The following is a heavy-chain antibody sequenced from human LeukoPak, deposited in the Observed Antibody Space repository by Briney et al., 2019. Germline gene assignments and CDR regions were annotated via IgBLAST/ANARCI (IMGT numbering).Heavy chain of an antibody. J-gene: IGHJ4*02. D-gene: IGHD3-10*01. V-gene: IGHV3-48*03. Sequence: GGSLRLSCAASGFTFSTYEMNWVRQAPGKGLEWLSYISSSGNSMYYADSVKGRFTVSRDNAKKSLYLQMNSLRAEDTAVYYCARGTGSYILQYTVPSDYWGQGTLVTVSS. CDR1: GFTFSTYE. CDR2: ISSSGNSM. CDR3: ARGTGSYILQYTVPSDY.